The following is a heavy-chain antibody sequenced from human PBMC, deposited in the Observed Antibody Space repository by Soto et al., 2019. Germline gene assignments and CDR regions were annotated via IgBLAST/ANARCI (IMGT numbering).Heavy chain of an antibody. J-gene: IGHJ5*02. CDR1: GYSFTNND. D-gene: IGHD3-16*01. V-gene: IGHV1-8*01. Sequence: ASVKVSCKASGYSFTNNDVSWVRQATGQGLEWMGWMNPGSGDTGYAQKFQGRATMTRDISIATAYMELSSLRSDDTAIYYCARMATFGSLNWFDPWGQGTLVTVSS. CDR2: MNPGSGDT. CDR3: ARMATFGSLNWFDP.